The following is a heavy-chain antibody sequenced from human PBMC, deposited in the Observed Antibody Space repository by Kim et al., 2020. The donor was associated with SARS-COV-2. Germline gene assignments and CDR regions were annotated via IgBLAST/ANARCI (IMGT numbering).Heavy chain of an antibody. V-gene: IGHV1-8*01. Sequence: GYAQKFQCRVTMTRNTSISTAYMELSSLGSEDTAVYYCARGRGVTTRFDYWGQGTLVTVSS. J-gene: IGHJ4*02. D-gene: IGHD2-21*02. CDR3: ARGRGVTTRFDY.